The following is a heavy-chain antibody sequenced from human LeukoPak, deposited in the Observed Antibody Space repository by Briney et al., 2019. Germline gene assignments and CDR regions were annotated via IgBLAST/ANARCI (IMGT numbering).Heavy chain of an antibody. CDR1: GFTFSSYA. CDR2: ISGSGGST. Sequence: GGSLRLSGAASGFTFSSYAMSWVRQAPGRGLEWVSAISGSGGSTYYADSVKGRFTISRDNSKNTLYLQMNSLRAEDTAVYYCANRDGDYGSYWGQGTLVTVSS. CDR3: ANRDGDYGSY. J-gene: IGHJ4*02. D-gene: IGHD4-17*01. V-gene: IGHV3-23*01.